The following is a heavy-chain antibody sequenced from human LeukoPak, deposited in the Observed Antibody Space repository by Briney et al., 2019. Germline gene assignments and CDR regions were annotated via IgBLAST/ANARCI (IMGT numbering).Heavy chain of an antibody. J-gene: IGHJ3*02. V-gene: IGHV4-31*03. Sequence: PSETLSLTCTVSGGSISSGGYYWSWIRQHPGRGLEWIGYIYYSGSTYYNPSLKSRVTISVDTSKNQFSLKLSSVTAADTAVYYCARPKARPSAAFDIWGQGTMVTVSS. CDR2: IYYSGST. CDR1: GGSISSGGYY. CDR3: ARPKARPSAAFDI.